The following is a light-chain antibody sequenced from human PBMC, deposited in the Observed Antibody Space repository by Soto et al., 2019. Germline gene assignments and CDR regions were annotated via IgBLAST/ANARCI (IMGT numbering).Light chain of an antibody. CDR3: QVWDSSSDLLTVV. CDR1: NIGSKS. Sequence: SYELTQPPSVSVAPGKTARITCGGNNIGSKSVHWYQQKPGQAPVLVIYYDSDRPSGIPERFSGSNSGNTATLTISRVEAGDEAAYYCQVWDSSSDLLTVVFGGGTKVTVL. V-gene: IGLV3-21*04. CDR2: YDS. J-gene: IGLJ2*01.